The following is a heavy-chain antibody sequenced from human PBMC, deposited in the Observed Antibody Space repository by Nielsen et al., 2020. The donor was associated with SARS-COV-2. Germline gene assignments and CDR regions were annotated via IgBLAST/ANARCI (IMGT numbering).Heavy chain of an antibody. D-gene: IGHD4-11*01. CDR1: GGSISSSNW. CDR3: ARDRGSTVTTNWFDP. Sequence: SETLSLTCAVSGGSISSSNWWSWVRQPPGKGLEWIGEIYHCGSTNYNPSLKSRVTISVDKSKNQFSLKLSSVTAADTAVYYCARDRGSTVTTNWFDPWGQGTLVTVSS. V-gene: IGHV4-4*02. J-gene: IGHJ5*02. CDR2: IYHCGST.